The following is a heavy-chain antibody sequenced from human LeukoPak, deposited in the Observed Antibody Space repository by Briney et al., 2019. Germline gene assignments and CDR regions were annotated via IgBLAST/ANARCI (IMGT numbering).Heavy chain of an antibody. CDR1: GGSISSYY. D-gene: IGHD6-13*01. CDR3: ARGRSSSWLKGCWFDP. Sequence: PSETLSLTCTVSGGSISSYYWSWIRQPPGKGLEWIGYIYYSGSTNYNPSLKSRVTISVDTSKNQFSLKLSSATAADTAVYYCARGRSSSWLKGCWFDPWGQGTLVTVSS. V-gene: IGHV4-59*01. CDR2: IYYSGST. J-gene: IGHJ5*02.